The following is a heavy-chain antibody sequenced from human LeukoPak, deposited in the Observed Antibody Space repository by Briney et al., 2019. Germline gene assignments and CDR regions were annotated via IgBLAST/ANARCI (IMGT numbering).Heavy chain of an antibody. Sequence: PGRSLRLSCVASGFTFSGYGMHWVRQAPGKGLEWVAVTWSDGSNKFYADSVKGRFTIPRDNSKNTLYLQMNSLRAEDTAVYYCARESPVVPSASDAFDIWGQGTMVTVSS. J-gene: IGHJ3*02. V-gene: IGHV3-33*01. CDR2: TWSDGSNK. CDR3: ARESPVVPSASDAFDI. CDR1: GFTFSGYG. D-gene: IGHD2-2*01.